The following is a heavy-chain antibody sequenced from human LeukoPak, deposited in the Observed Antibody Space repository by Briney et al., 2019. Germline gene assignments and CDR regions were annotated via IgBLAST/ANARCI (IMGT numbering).Heavy chain of an antibody. V-gene: IGHV3-21*01. CDR1: GFGFSDYI. D-gene: IGHD2/OR15-2a*01. Sequence: GGSLRLSCAASGFGFSDYIMNWVRQAPGKGLEWVASITSSSTYIYYADSVKGRFTISRDNAKNSLSLQMNSLRAEDTAVYYCARDPPLSAFDIWGQGTMVTVSS. CDR2: ITSSSTYI. CDR3: ARDPPLSAFDI. J-gene: IGHJ3*02.